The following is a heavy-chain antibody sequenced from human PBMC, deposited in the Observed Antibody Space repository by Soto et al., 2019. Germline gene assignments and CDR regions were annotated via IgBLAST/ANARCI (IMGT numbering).Heavy chain of an antibody. J-gene: IGHJ3*02. D-gene: IGHD3-9*01. CDR3: ARDSSRGEYDILTGYLSPPDAFDI. CDR1: GGSISSGGYY. Sequence: SETLSLTCTVSGGSISSGGYYWSWIRQHPGKGLEWIGYIYYSVSTYYNPSLKSRVTISVDTSKNQFSLKLSSVTAADTAVYYCARDSSRGEYDILTGYLSPPDAFDIWGQGTMVTVS. CDR2: IYYSVST. V-gene: IGHV4-31*03.